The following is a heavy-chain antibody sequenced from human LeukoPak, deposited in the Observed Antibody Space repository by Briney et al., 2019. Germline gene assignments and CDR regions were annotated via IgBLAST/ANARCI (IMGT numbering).Heavy chain of an antibody. V-gene: IGHV4-61*05. D-gene: IGHD6-6*01. Sequence: SETLSLTCTVSGGSISSSSHYWGWIRQPPGKGLEWIGYIYYSGSTNYNPSLKSRVTISVDTSKNQFSLRLSSVTAADTAVYYCARVRRLGSSSGSGDYWGQGTLVTVSS. J-gene: IGHJ4*02. CDR2: IYYSGST. CDR3: ARVRRLGSSSGSGDY. CDR1: GGSISSSSHY.